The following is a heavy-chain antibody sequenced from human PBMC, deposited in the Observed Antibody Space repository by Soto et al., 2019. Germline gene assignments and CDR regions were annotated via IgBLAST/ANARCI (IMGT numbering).Heavy chain of an antibody. V-gene: IGHV3-23*01. CDR1: GFTFSSYA. D-gene: IGHD1-26*01. CDR3: AKDRTTSIEVGGWELLSALPIRSSFDP. J-gene: IGHJ5*02. Sequence: GGSLRLSCAASGFTFSSYAMSWVRQAPGKGLEWVSAISGSGGSTYYADSVKGRFTISRDNSKNTLYLQMNSLRAEDTAVYYCAKDRTTSIEVGGWELLSALPIRSSFDPWGQGTLVTVSS. CDR2: ISGSGGST.